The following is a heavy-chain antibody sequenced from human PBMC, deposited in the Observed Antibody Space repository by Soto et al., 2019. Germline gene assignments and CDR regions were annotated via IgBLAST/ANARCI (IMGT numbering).Heavy chain of an antibody. CDR2: ISASGGT. D-gene: IGHD3-10*01. J-gene: IGHJ4*02. V-gene: IGHV3-23*01. CDR3: AKRDLVDASPRNFDY. CDR1: RFTFGNYA. Sequence: EVYLLESGGALVQPGGSLRLSCAASRFTFGNYAMSWVRQAPGKGLEWVSTISASGGTFYSASVKGRFTISRDNSKDTLYLQMNSLRAEDTAVYYCAKRDLVDASPRNFDYWGQGTLVTVSS.